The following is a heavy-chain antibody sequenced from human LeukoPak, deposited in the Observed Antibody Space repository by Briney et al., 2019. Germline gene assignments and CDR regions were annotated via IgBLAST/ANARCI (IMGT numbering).Heavy chain of an antibody. CDR1: GGSFSGYY. CDR3: ARGYCSSTSCYTYYYYGMDV. J-gene: IGHJ6*02. CDR2: INHSGST. D-gene: IGHD2-2*02. Sequence: SETLSLTCAVYGGSFSGYYWGWIRQPPRKGPEWIEEINHSGSTNYNPSLKSRVTISVDTSKNQFSLKLSSVTAADTAVYYCARGYCSSTSCYTYYYYGMDVWGQGTTVTVSS. V-gene: IGHV4-34*01.